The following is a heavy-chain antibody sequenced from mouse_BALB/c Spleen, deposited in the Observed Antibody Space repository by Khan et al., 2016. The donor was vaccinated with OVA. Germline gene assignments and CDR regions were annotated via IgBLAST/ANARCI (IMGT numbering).Heavy chain of an antibody. CDR3: ARSNYYGSSLYAMDY. D-gene: IGHD1-1*01. Sequence: DLVKPGASVKLSCKASGYTFTSYWINWIKQRPGQGLEWIGRFAPGSGSPYYNEIFKGKATLTVDTSSSTAYIQLSSLSSEDSAGYFCARSNYYGSSLYAMDYWGQGTSVTVSS. J-gene: IGHJ4*01. CDR1: GYTFTSYW. V-gene: IGHV1S41*01. CDR2: FAPGSGSP.